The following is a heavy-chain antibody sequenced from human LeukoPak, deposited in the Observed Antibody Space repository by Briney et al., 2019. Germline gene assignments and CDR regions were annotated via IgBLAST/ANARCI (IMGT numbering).Heavy chain of an antibody. V-gene: IGHV3-7*01. CDR1: GFTFSSYW. CDR3: ARGFRGWYAEGFDY. D-gene: IGHD6-19*01. J-gene: IGHJ4*02. CDR2: IKQDGREK. Sequence: GGSLRLSCAASGFTFSSYWMSWVRQAPGKGLEWVANIKQDGREKYSVDSVKGRFTISRDNAKNSLYLQMNSLRAEDTAVYYCARGFRGWYAEGFDYWGQGTLVTVSS.